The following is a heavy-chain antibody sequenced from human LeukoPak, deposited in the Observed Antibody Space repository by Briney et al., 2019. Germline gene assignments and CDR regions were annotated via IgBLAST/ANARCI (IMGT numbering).Heavy chain of an antibody. J-gene: IGHJ4*02. CDR3: ARTNMVRKSGYFDY. Sequence: GGSLRLSSAASGFAVSTNYMSWVRQAPGKGLEWVSLIYSSGSTYNVDSVRGRFTISRDNSKNTLYLQMNRLRDEDTAVYYCARTNMVRKSGYFDYWGQGTLVTVSS. D-gene: IGHD3-10*01. CDR1: GFAVSTNY. CDR2: IYSSGST. V-gene: IGHV3-53*01.